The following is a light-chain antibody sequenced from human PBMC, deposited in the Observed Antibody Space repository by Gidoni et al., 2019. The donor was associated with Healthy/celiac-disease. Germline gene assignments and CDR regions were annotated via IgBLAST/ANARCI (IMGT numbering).Light chain of an antibody. CDR3: ISYTSSSTLV. CDR2: DVS. Sequence: SALNQPAPVSWSPGQSITISCTGNSSDVGGYNYVSWYQQHPGNAPKIMIYDVSNRPSGVSKRFSRSKSGNTSSLSISGLHAAHEADYYCISYTSSSTLVFGGGTKLTVL. CDR1: SSDVGGYNY. J-gene: IGLJ3*02. V-gene: IGLV2-14*03.